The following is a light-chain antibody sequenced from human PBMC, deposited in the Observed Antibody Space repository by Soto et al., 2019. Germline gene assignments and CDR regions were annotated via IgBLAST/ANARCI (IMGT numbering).Light chain of an antibody. J-gene: IGKJ1*01. CDR3: QQYGSSPQT. CDR2: GAS. CDR1: QSVSSSY. V-gene: IGKV3-20*01. Sequence: EIVLTQSPGTLSLSPGERATLSCRASQSVSSSYLAWYQQKPGQAPRLLIYGASRRATGIPDRFSGSGSGTDFTLTISGLEPEDFAVNYCQQYGSSPQTFGQGTKVEIK.